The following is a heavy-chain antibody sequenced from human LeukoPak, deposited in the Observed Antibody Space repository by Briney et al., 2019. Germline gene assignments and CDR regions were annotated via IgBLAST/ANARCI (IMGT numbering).Heavy chain of an antibody. V-gene: IGHV4-34*01. CDR1: GGSFSGYY. Sequence: SETLSLTCAVYGGSFSGYYWSWIRQPPGKGLEWIGEINHSGSTNYNPSLKSRVTISVDTSKNQFSLKLSSVTAADTAVYYCVRSRSTSWKRGYYYYYMDVWGKGTTVTVSS. J-gene: IGHJ6*03. CDR2: INHSGST. CDR3: VRSRSTSWKRGYYYYYMDV. D-gene: IGHD2-2*01.